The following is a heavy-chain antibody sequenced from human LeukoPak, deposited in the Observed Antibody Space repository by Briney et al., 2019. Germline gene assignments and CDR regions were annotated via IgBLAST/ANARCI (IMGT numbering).Heavy chain of an antibody. Sequence: GESLKISCKGSGYSFINYWIGWVRQMPGKGLEWMGIIYPGNSDTRYSPSFQGQVTISADKSITTAYLQWRSLKASDTAMYYCARWGTVTRFVVDYWGQGTLVTVSS. CDR1: GYSFINYW. J-gene: IGHJ4*02. D-gene: IGHD4-17*01. CDR2: IYPGNSDT. CDR3: ARWGTVTRFVVDY. V-gene: IGHV5-51*01.